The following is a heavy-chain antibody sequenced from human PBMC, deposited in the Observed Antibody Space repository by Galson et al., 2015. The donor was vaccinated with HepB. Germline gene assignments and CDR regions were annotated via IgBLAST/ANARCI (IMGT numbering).Heavy chain of an antibody. Sequence: QSGAEVKKPGESLRISCKGSGYSLSNYWISWVRQMPGKGLEWMGRIDPGDSDTNYSPSFQGHVTISADKSISTAYLQWISLKASATAIYYCASLRYSSGWYYFEQWGQGTLVTVSS. CDR1: GYSLSNYW. CDR3: ASLRYSSGWYYFEQ. J-gene: IGHJ4*02. D-gene: IGHD6-19*01. V-gene: IGHV5-10-1*01. CDR2: IDPGDSDT.